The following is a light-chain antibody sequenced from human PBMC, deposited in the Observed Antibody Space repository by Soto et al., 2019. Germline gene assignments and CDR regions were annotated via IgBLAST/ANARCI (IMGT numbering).Light chain of an antibody. CDR1: LSLLHSNGYNY. CDR3: MQALQSPYT. Sequence: DIVMTQSPLSLPVTPGEPASISCRSSLSLLHSNGYNYLDWYLQKPGQSPQLLIYLGSNPASGVPDRFSGSGSGTDFTLTISRVEAEDFGVYYCMQALQSPYTFGQGTKLEIK. J-gene: IGKJ2*01. CDR2: LGS. V-gene: IGKV2-28*01.